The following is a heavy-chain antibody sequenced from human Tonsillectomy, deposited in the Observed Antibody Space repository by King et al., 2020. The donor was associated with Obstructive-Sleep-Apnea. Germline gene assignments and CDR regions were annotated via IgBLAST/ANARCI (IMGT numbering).Heavy chain of an antibody. CDR3: ARGSGAAAVNWFDP. V-gene: IGHV4-34*01. J-gene: IGHJ5*02. D-gene: IGHD6-13*01. CDR1: GGSFSDYY. CDR2: INHSGST. Sequence: VQLQQWGAGLLKPSETLSLTCAVFGGSFSDYYWSWIRQPPGKWLEWIGEINHSGSTNYNPALKSRVNISVDTSKNQFSLKLNSVTAADTAVYYCARGSGAAAVNWFDPWGQGTLVTVSS.